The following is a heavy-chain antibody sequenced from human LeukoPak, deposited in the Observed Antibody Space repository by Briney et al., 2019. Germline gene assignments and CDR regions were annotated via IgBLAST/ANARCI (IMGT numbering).Heavy chain of an antibody. D-gene: IGHD4-23*01. V-gene: IGHV1-18*01. CDR3: ATLSDYRGSRPFDI. CDR2: ISGYNGGT. Sequence: ASVRVSCKASGYTFTSYGISWVRQAPGQGLEGMGWISGYNGGTNYAQKLQGRVTMTTDTSTRTAFMELRSLTSDDAAVYYCATLSDYRGSRPFDIWGQGTMVTVSS. CDR1: GYTFTSYG. J-gene: IGHJ3*02.